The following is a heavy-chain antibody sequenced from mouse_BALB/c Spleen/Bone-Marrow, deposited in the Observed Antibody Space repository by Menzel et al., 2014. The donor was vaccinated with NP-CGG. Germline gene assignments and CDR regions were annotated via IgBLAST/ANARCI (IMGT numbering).Heavy chain of an antibody. CDR1: GYAFSSSW. Sequence: QLQQPGPELVKPGASVKISCKASGYAFSSSWMNWVKQRPGQGLEWIGRIYPGDGDTNYNGKFKGKATLTADKSSSTAYMQFSSLTSVDSAVYFCARDYYGSSFDYWGQGTTLTVSS. V-gene: IGHV1-82*01. J-gene: IGHJ2*01. CDR3: ARDYYGSSFDY. CDR2: IYPGDGDT. D-gene: IGHD1-1*01.